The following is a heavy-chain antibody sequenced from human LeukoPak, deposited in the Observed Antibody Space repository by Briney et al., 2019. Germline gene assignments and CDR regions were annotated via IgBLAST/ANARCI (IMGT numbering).Heavy chain of an antibody. V-gene: IGHV1-2*02. D-gene: IGHD3-10*01. CDR2: INPNSGGT. CDR3: ARLPYTRVRGVDDAFDI. Sequence: ASVKVSCKASGYTFTGYYMHWVRQAPGQGLEWMGWINPNSGGTNYAQKIQGRVTMTRDTSISTAYMELSRLRSDDTAVYSCARLPYTRVRGVDDAFDIWGQGTMVTVSS. J-gene: IGHJ3*02. CDR1: GYTFTGYY.